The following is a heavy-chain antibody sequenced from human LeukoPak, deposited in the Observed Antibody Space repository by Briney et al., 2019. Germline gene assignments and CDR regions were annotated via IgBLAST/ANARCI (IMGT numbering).Heavy chain of an antibody. Sequence: ASVKVSCKASGGTFSSYTISWVRQAPGQGLEWMGRIIPILGIANYAQKFQGRVTITADKSTSTAYMELSSLRSEDTAVYYCASPRALYCSSTSCQTANGAFDIWGQGTMVTVSS. CDR1: GGTFSSYT. J-gene: IGHJ3*02. CDR3: ASPRALYCSSTSCQTANGAFDI. V-gene: IGHV1-69*02. D-gene: IGHD2-2*01. CDR2: IIPILGIA.